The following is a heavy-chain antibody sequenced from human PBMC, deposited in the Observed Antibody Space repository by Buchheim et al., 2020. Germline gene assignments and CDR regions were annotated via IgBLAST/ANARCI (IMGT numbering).Heavy chain of an antibody. CDR2: INHSGST. CDR1: GGSFSGYY. D-gene: IGHD6-13*01. CDR3: ARALNRRGSWYGGNWFDP. J-gene: IGHJ5*02. Sequence: QVQLQQWGAGLLKPSETLSLTCAVYGGSFSGYYWSWIRQPPGKGLEWIGEINHSGSTNYNPSLKSRVTISVDTSKNQFSLKLSSVTAADTAVYYCARALNRRGSWYGGNWFDPWGQGTL. V-gene: IGHV4-34*01.